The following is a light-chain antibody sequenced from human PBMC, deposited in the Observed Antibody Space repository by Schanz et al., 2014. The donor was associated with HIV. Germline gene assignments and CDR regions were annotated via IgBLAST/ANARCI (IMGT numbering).Light chain of an antibody. V-gene: IGKV1-27*01. CDR2: AAS. Sequence: DIQMTQSPSSLSASVGDRVTITCRASQNINNFLAWYQQKPGKVPKLLIYAASTLQSGVPSRFSGSGSGANFTPTISSLQPEDVATYYFQKYDSVPPLTFGGGTKVEIK. J-gene: IGKJ4*01. CDR1: QNINNF. CDR3: QKYDSVPPLT.